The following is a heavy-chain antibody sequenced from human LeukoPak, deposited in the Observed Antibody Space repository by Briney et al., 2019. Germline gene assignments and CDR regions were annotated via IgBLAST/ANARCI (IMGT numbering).Heavy chain of an antibody. Sequence: SETLSLTCAVYGGSFSGYYWSWIRQPPGKGLEWIGEINHSGSTNYNPSLKSRVTISVDTSKNQFSLKLSSVTAADTAVYYCARHSAPYYYYMDVWGKGTTVTISS. CDR1: GGSFSGYY. V-gene: IGHV4-34*01. CDR3: ARHSAPYYYYMDV. CDR2: INHSGST. J-gene: IGHJ6*03.